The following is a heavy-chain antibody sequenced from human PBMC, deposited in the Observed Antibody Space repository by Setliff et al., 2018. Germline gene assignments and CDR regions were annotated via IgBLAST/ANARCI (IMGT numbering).Heavy chain of an antibody. CDR2: ISSTSGTI. Sequence: GGSLRLSCAGSGFTFSSHSMNWVRQAPGKGLEWISYISSTSGTIYYADSVKGRFTISRENAKNSFYLQMNSLTAGDTAVYYCARSSVVGGYSTTYYFDYMDVWGKGTTVTVSS. V-gene: IGHV3-48*01. D-gene: IGHD3-3*01. J-gene: IGHJ6*03. CDR3: ARSSVVGGYSTTYYFDYMDV. CDR1: GFTFSSHS.